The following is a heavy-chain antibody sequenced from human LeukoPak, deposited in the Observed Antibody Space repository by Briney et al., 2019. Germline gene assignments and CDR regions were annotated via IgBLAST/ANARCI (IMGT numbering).Heavy chain of an antibody. V-gene: IGHV3-11*01. CDR1: GFTFSDYY. CDR2: ISSSGSTI. Sequence: GGTLRLSCAASGFTFSDYYMSWIRQAPGKGLEWVSYISSSGSTIYYADSVKSRFTISRDNAKNSLYLQTNSLRAEDTAVYYCARVGYDFWSGYLDVWGQGTTVSVSS. J-gene: IGHJ6*02. CDR3: ARVGYDFWSGYLDV. D-gene: IGHD3-3*01.